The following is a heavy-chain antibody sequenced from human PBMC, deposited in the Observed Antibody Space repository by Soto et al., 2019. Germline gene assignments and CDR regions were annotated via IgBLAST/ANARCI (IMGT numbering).Heavy chain of an antibody. CDR3: ASHPTAAGTAEFDS. D-gene: IGHD2-2*01. J-gene: IGHJ4*02. CDR2: MYYSGST. Sequence: PSETLSLTCTVSGGSISNYYWNWIRQPPGKGLEWIGYMYYSGSTNYNPSLKSRVTISVDTSKNQFSLKVSSVTAADTAVYYCASHPTAAGTAEFDSLCLGNVVTTSS. V-gene: IGHV4-59*01. CDR1: GGSISNYY.